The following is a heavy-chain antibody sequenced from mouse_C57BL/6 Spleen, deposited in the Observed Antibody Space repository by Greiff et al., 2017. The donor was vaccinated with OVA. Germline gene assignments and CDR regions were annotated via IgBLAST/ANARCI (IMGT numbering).Heavy chain of an antibody. V-gene: IGHV1-26*01. CDR2: INPNNGGT. CDR3: ARTGDYGVDY. D-gene: IGHD2-4*01. Sequence: EVQLQQSGPELVKPGASVKISCKASGYTFTDYYMNWVKQSHGKSLEWIGDINPNNGGTSYNQKFKGKATLTVDKSSSTAYMELRSLTSEDSAVYYCARTGDYGVDYWGQGTTLTVSS. J-gene: IGHJ2*01. CDR1: GYTFTDYY.